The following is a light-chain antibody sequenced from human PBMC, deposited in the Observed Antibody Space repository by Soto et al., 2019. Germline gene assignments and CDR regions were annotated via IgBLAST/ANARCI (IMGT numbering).Light chain of an antibody. CDR3: QQYNSYS. V-gene: IGKV1-5*01. CDR2: DAS. CDR1: QSISTW. Sequence: DIQMTQSPSTLSASVGDSVTITCRASQSISTWLAWYQQKPGKAPKLLIYDASSLEGGVPSRFSGSGSGTEFTLTISSLQPDDFATYYCQQYNSYSFGQGTKVDIK. J-gene: IGKJ1*01.